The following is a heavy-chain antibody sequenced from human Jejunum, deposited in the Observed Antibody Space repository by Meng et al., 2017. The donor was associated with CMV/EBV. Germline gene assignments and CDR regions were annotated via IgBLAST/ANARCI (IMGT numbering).Heavy chain of an antibody. CDR2: ISAYNGNT. CDR1: GYTFTNYG. V-gene: IGHV1-18*01. Sequence: QAHLVKAGVAVKKPGASVKFPCKASGYTFTNYGITWVRQAPGQGLEWMGWISAYNGNTNYAQTLQGRLTMTTDTSTSTAYMELRSLRSDDTAVYYCARVEVGITSGDYWGQGTLVTVSS. D-gene: IGHD1-26*01. CDR3: ARVEVGITSGDY. J-gene: IGHJ4*02.